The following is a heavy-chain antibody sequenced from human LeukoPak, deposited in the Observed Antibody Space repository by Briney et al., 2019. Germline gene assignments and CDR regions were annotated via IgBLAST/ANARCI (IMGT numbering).Heavy chain of an antibody. D-gene: IGHD3-3*01. CDR2: ISSSSSYI. Sequence: GGSLRLSCAASGLTFSSYSMNWVRQAPGKGLEWVSSISSSSSYIYYADSVKGRFTISRDNAKNSLYLQMNSLRAEDTAVYYCARTSHDYDFWSGYYVNWGQGTLVTVSS. CDR3: ARTSHDYDFWSGYYVN. J-gene: IGHJ4*02. V-gene: IGHV3-21*01. CDR1: GLTFSSYS.